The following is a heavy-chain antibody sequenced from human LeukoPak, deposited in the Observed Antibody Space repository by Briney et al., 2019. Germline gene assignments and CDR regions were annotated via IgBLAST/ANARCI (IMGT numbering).Heavy chain of an antibody. Sequence: SETLSLTCTVSGGSISSYYWSWIRHPPGKGLEWIGFIYYSGITTYNPSLKSRVTISVDTSRNQFSLKMNSMTAADTALYYCAAGRMITEVNALDYWGQGTLVTVSS. CDR2: IYYSGIT. V-gene: IGHV4-59*08. D-gene: IGHD3-22*01. CDR1: GGSISSYY. CDR3: AAGRMITEVNALDY. J-gene: IGHJ4*02.